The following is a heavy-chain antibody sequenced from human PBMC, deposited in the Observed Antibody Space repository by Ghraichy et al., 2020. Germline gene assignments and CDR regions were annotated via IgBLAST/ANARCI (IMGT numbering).Heavy chain of an antibody. J-gene: IGHJ4*02. D-gene: IGHD5-24*01. CDR2: IYYSGST. CDR1: GGSISSSSYY. Sequence: SETLSLTCTVSGGSISSSSYYWGWIRQPPGKGLEWIGSIYYSGSTYYNPSLKSRVTISVDTSKNQFSLKLSSVTAADTAVYYCARPFSRDGYRGDYFDYWGQGTLVTVSS. CDR3: ARPFSRDGYRGDYFDY. V-gene: IGHV4-39*01.